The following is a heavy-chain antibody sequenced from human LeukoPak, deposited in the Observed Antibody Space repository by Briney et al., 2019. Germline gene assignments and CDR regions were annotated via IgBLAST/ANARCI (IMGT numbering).Heavy chain of an antibody. CDR3: ARDRRITMIVVVIRGRNDAFDI. J-gene: IGHJ3*02. V-gene: IGHV3-30-3*01. D-gene: IGHD3-22*01. Sequence: PGGSLRLSCAASGFTFRSYAMHGVREAPGKGLEGVAVISYDGSNKYYADSVKGRFTISRDNSKNTLYLQMNSLRAEDTAVYYCARDRRITMIVVVIRGRNDAFDIWGQGTMVTVSS. CDR2: ISYDGSNK. CDR1: GFTFRSYA.